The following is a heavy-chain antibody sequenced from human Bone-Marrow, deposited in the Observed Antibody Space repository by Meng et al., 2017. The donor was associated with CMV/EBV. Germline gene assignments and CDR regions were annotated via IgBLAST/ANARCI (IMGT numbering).Heavy chain of an antibody. V-gene: IGHV3-30-3*01. J-gene: IGHJ5*02. CDR2: ISYDGSNK. CDR3: ARAGRGPYCSGGSCSNWFDP. Sequence: SSYAMHWVRQAPGKGLEWVAVISYDGSNKYYADSVKGRFTISRDNSKNTLYLQMNSLRAEDTAVYYCARAGRGPYCSGGSCSNWFDPWGQGTLVTVSS. CDR1: SSYA. D-gene: IGHD2-15*01.